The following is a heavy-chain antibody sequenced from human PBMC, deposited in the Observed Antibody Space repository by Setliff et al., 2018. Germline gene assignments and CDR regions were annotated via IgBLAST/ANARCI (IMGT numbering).Heavy chain of an antibody. Sequence: PGGSVRLSCAASGFAFSAYPMHWVRQAPGKGLESVSAISGDGRATYYADSVKGRFTISRDNSKNTLYLQMGSLRAEDLAVYYCAGGYPSNFDYWGQGTLVTVSS. J-gene: IGHJ4*02. D-gene: IGHD3-22*01. CDR1: GFAFSAYP. V-gene: IGHV3-64*02. CDR2: ISGDGRAT. CDR3: AGGYPSNFDY.